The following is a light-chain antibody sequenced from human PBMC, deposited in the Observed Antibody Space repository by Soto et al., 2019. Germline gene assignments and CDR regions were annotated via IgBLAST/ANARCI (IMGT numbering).Light chain of an antibody. V-gene: IGLV2-8*01. J-gene: IGLJ2*01. CDR3: SSYAGNNNLL. CDR2: EVS. CDR1: SSDVGGYNY. Sequence: QSALTQPPSASGSPGQSVTISCTGTSSDVGGYNYVSWYQQHPGKAPKLMIYEVSKWPSGVPDRFSGSKSGNTASLTVSGLQAEDEADYYCSSYAGNNNLLFGGGTKLTVL.